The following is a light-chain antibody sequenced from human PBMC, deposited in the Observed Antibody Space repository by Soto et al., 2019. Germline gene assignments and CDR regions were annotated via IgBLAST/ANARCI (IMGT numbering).Light chain of an antibody. Sequence: SYELTQPPSVSVAPGKKARITCGGNNIGSKSVHWYQQKPGQAPVLVIYYDSDRPSGIPERFSGSNSGNTATLTISRVEAGDEADYYCQVWDSSSAVVFGGGTKLTVL. J-gene: IGLJ2*01. CDR3: QVWDSSSAVV. V-gene: IGLV3-21*04. CDR1: NIGSKS. CDR2: YDS.